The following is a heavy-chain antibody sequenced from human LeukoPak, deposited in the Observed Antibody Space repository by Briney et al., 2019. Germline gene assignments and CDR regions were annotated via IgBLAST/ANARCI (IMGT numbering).Heavy chain of an antibody. CDR2: IYTSGST. V-gene: IGHV4-4*07. D-gene: IGHD2-2*01. Sequence: SETLSLTCTVSGGSISGIFWSWIRQPAGKGLEWIGRIYTSGSTNYNPSLKSRVTMSVDPSKNQFSLKLSSVTAADTAVYYCARDEMDRYCSSTSCPRYFQHWGQGTLVTVSS. CDR1: GGSISGIF. J-gene: IGHJ1*01. CDR3: ARDEMDRYCSSTSCPRYFQH.